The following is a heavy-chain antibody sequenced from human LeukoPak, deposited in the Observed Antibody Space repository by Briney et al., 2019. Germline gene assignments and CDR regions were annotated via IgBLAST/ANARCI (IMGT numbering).Heavy chain of an antibody. D-gene: IGHD2-15*01. Sequence: SETLSLTCAVYGGSFSGYYWSWIRQPPGKGLEWIGEINHSGSTNYNPSLKSRVTISVDTSKNQFSLKLSYVTAADTAVYYCARGRTGYCSGGSCYLSIYYCYYYMDVWGKGTRSPSP. J-gene: IGHJ6*03. V-gene: IGHV4-34*01. CDR1: GGSFSGYY. CDR2: INHSGST. CDR3: ARGRTGYCSGGSCYLSIYYCYYYMDV.